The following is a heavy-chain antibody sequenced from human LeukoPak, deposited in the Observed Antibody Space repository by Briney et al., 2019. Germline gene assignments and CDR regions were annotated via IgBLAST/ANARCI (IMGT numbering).Heavy chain of an antibody. V-gene: IGHV4-59*11. D-gene: IGHD6-19*01. CDR2: IYHTGST. CDR3: ARGGTGWYDY. CDR1: DDAFSSHY. Sequence: SETLSLTCIVSDDAFSSHYWSWIRQPPGKGLEWIGYIYHTGSTNYNPSLKSRATASIDTSKSQFSLRLTSVTAADTAIYYCARGGTGWYDYWGQGIMVTASS. J-gene: IGHJ4*02.